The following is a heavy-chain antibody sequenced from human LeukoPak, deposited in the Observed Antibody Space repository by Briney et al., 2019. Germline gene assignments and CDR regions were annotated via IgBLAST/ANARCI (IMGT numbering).Heavy chain of an antibody. CDR2: IIVGSSYI. D-gene: IGHD6-19*01. Sequence: GGSLRLSCAASGFTFSSYSMNWVRQAPGKGLEWVSSIIVGSSYIYYADSVKGRFTISRDNAKNSLYLQMNSLRAEDTAVYYCARDPGSHNSSGWYDYWGQGTLVTVSS. CDR3: ARDPGSHNSSGWYDY. CDR1: GFTFSSYS. V-gene: IGHV3-21*04. J-gene: IGHJ4*02.